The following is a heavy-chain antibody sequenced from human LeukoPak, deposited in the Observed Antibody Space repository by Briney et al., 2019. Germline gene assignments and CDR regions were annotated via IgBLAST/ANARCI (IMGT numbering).Heavy chain of an antibody. V-gene: IGHV3-33*01. CDR2: IWYDGSNK. CDR3: ARGGSSSWFYYYYYMDV. D-gene: IGHD6-13*01. J-gene: IGHJ6*03. Sequence: GRSLRLSCAASGFTFSSYGMHWVRQAPGKGLEWVAVIWYDGSNKYYADSVKGRFTISRDSSKNTLYLQMNSLRAEDTAVYYCARGGSSSWFYYYYYMDVWGKGTTVTISS. CDR1: GFTFSSYG.